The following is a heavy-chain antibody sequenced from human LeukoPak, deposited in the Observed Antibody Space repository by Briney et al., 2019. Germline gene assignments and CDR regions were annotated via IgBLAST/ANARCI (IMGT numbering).Heavy chain of an antibody. Sequence: SETLSLTCTVSGYSISSGYYWGWIRQPPGKGLEWIGSIYHSGSTYYNPSLKSRVTISVDTSKNQFSLKLSSVTAADTAVYYCARHVSFNARPSSFDYWGQGTLVTVSS. CDR1: GYSISSGYY. V-gene: IGHV4-38-2*02. CDR3: ARHVSFNARPSSFDY. J-gene: IGHJ4*02. CDR2: IYHSGST.